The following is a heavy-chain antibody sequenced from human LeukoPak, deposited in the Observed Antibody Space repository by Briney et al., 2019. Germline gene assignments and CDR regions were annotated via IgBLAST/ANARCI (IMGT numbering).Heavy chain of an antibody. J-gene: IGHJ4*02. D-gene: IGHD2-21*02. CDR1: GGSVSGYY. V-gene: IGHV4-59*08. Sequence: SETLSLTCTVSGGSVSGYYWSWIRQPPGKGLEYIGYIFYTGTTLYGPSLKTRVTMSVDTSENQFSLKLSSVTAADTAVYYCARHDVVPVIRRGFDFWGQGTLVTVSS. CDR3: ARHDVVPVIRRGFDF. CDR2: IFYTGTT.